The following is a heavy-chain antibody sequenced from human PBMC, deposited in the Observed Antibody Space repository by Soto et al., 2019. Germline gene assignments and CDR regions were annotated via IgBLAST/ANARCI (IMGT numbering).Heavy chain of an antibody. CDR1: GYTFTSYY. Sequence: ASVKVSCKASGYTFTSYYMHWVRQAPGQGLEWMGIINPSGGSTSYAQKFQGRVTMTRDTSTSTVYMELSSLRSEDTAVYYCATGLTEMTTGSGGYYYYYYGMDVWGQGTTVTVSS. D-gene: IGHD4-17*01. CDR2: INPSGGST. CDR3: ATGLTEMTTGSGGYYYYYYGMDV. J-gene: IGHJ6*02. V-gene: IGHV1-46*01.